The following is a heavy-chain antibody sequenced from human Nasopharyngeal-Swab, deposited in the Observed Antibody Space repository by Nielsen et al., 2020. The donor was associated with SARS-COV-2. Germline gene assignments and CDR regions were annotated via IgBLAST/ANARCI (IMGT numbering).Heavy chain of an antibody. CDR1: GYTFSSYW. D-gene: IGHD2-2*01. Sequence: GESLKISCQGSGYTFSSYWIAWVRQMPGKGLEWMGMIYPSDSDTRYSPYFQGQVTMSVDKSISTAYLHWSSLKASDTAMYYCARHGGFCSSTNCYGGWFDPWGQGTQVIVSS. J-gene: IGHJ5*02. CDR3: ARHGGFCSSTNCYGGWFDP. V-gene: IGHV5-51*01. CDR2: IYPSDSDT.